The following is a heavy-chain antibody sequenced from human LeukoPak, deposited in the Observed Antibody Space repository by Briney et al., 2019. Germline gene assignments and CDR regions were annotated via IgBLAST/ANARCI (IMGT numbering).Heavy chain of an antibody. Sequence: GGPLRLSCAASGFTFSDYYMSWIRQAPGKGLEWVSYISGSGSSIYYADSVKGRFTISRDNAKNSLDLQMNSLGAEDTAVYYCARRSGSYQADFDYWGQGTLVTVSS. J-gene: IGHJ4*02. V-gene: IGHV3-11*01. CDR3: ARRSGSYQADFDY. CDR1: GFTFSDYY. D-gene: IGHD1-26*01. CDR2: ISGSGSSI.